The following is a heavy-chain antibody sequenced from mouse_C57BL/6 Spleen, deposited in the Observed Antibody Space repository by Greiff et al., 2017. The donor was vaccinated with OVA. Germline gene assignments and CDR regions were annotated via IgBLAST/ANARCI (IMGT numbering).Heavy chain of an antibody. CDR1: GYAFSSSW. J-gene: IGHJ2*01. V-gene: IGHV1-82*01. CDR3: ASITTVVYFDD. D-gene: IGHD1-1*01. CDR2: IYPGDGDT. Sequence: QVQLQQSGPELVKPGASVKISCKASGYAFSSSWMNWVKQRPGKGLEWIGRIYPGDGDTNYNGKFKGKATLTADKSSSTAYMQLSSLTSEDSAVYFCASITTVVYFDDWGQGTTLTVSS.